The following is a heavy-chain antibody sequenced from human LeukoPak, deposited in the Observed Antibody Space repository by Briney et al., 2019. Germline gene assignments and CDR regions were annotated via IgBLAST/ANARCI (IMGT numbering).Heavy chain of an antibody. CDR1: GYTFTGYY. Sequence: ASVKVSCKASGYTFTGYYIHWVRQAPGQGLEWMGWINPNSGGTNYAQKFQGRVTVTRDISTSTVYMELSSLRSEDTAVYYCARGVHVRKYDSNDNCFDPWGQGTLVTVSS. D-gene: IGHD3-22*01. V-gene: IGHV1-2*02. J-gene: IGHJ5*02. CDR3: ARGVHVRKYDSNDNCFDP. CDR2: INPNSGGT.